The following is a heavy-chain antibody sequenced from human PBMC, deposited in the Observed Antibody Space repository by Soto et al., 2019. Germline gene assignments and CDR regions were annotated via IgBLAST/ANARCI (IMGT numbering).Heavy chain of an antibody. CDR1: GYTFTSYD. Sequence: QVQLVQSGTEVKKPGASVKVSCKASGYTFTSYDIHWVRQATGQGLEWMGWMNPNSGNTGYAQKLQGRPTMTKNTSISTAYMELTSLRSEDTAVYFCARGRTPDWGQGTLVIVSS. J-gene: IGHJ4*02. V-gene: IGHV1-8*01. CDR3: ARGRTPD. CDR2: MNPNSGNT.